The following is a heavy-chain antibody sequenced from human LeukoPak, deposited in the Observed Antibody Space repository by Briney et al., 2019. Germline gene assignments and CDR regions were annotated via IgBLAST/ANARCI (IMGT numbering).Heavy chain of an antibody. D-gene: IGHD6-13*01. CDR2: INSDGSST. CDR3: ARVARIAAAGTGDY. V-gene: IGHV3-74*01. Sequence: GGSLRLSCAASGFTFSSYWMHWVRRAPGKGLVWVSRINSDGSSTSCADSVKGRFTISRDNAKNTLYLQMNSLRAEDTAVYYCARVARIAAAGTGDYWGQGTLVTVSS. CDR1: GFTFSSYW. J-gene: IGHJ4*02.